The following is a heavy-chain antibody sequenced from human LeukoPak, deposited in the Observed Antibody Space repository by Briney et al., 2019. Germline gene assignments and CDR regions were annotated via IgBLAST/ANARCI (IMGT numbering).Heavy chain of an antibody. J-gene: IGHJ4*02. CDR1: GGSISSYY. Sequence: SETLSLTCTVSGGSISSYYWGWIRQPPGKGLEWIGGIYYTGTTYYSPSLNSRITISMDTSKKQFSLRLASVTAADTAVYYCARRAVVPAAVSYFDNWGQGTLVTVSS. D-gene: IGHD2-2*01. CDR3: ARRAVVPAAVSYFDN. CDR2: IYYTGTT. V-gene: IGHV4-39*01.